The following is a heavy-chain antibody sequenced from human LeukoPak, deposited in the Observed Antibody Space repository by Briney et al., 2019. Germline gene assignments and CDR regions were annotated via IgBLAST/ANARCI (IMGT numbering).Heavy chain of an antibody. V-gene: IGHV1-69*13. CDR1: GGTFSNYA. CDR2: IIPIFGTA. CDR3: ARILSSSWYEYFHH. J-gene: IGHJ1*01. Sequence: SVKVSCKASGGTFSNYAISWVRQAPGQGLEWMGAIIPIFGTANYAQKFQGRVTITADESTSTAYMELSRLRSEDTAVYYCARILSSSWYEYFHHWGQGTLVTVSS. D-gene: IGHD6-19*01.